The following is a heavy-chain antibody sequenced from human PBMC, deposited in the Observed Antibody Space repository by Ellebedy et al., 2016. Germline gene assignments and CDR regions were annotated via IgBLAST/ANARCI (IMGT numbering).Heavy chain of an antibody. CDR3: AREVGSM. V-gene: IGHV4-38-2*02. D-gene: IGHD2/OR15-2a*01. CDR2: IYHSGST. CDR1: GYSISSGYY. Sequence: SETLSLTXTVSGYSISSGYYWGWIRQPPGKGLEWIGSIYHSGSTYYNPSLKSRVTISVDTSKNQFSLKLSSVTAADTAVYYCAREVGSMWGQGTLVTVSS. J-gene: IGHJ1*01.